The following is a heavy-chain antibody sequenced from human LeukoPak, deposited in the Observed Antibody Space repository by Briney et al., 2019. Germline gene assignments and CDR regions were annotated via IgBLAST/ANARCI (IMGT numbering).Heavy chain of an antibody. CDR2: INHSGST. D-gene: IGHD1-26*01. CDR1: GGSFSGYY. J-gene: IGHJ5*02. Sequence: PSETLSLTCAVYGGSFSGYYWSWIRQPPGKGLEWIGEINHSGSTNYNPSLKSRVTISVDTSKNQFSLKPSSVTAADTAVYYCARGLEKVGGGPAGYNWFDPWGQGTLVTVSS. V-gene: IGHV4-34*01. CDR3: ARGLEKVGGGPAGYNWFDP.